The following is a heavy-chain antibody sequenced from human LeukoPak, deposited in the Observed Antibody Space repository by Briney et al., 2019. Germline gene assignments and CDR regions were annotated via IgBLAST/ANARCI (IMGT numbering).Heavy chain of an antibody. D-gene: IGHD6-19*01. V-gene: IGHV3-53*01. CDR3: ASYPPGIAVAGTDY. CDR2: IYSGGST. CDR1: GFTVSSNY. J-gene: IGHJ4*02. Sequence: GGSLRLSCAASGFTVSSNYMSWVRQAPGKGLEWVSVIYSGGSTYYADSVKGQFTISRDNSKNTLYLQMNSLRAEDTAVYYRASYPPGIAVAGTDYWGQGTLVTVSS.